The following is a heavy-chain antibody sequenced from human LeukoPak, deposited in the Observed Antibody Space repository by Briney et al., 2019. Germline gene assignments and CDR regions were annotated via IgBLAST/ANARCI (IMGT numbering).Heavy chain of an antibody. CDR1: EFTFSSYS. J-gene: IGHJ4*02. V-gene: IGHV3-21*01. CDR2: ISSSSSYI. CDR3: ARSPARGEDFDY. D-gene: IGHD3-10*01. Sequence: GGSLRLSCAASEFTFSSYSMNWVRQAPGKGLEWVSSISSSSSYIYYADSAKGRFTISRDNAKNSLYLQMNSLRAEDTAVYYCARSPARGEDFDYWGQGTLVTVSS.